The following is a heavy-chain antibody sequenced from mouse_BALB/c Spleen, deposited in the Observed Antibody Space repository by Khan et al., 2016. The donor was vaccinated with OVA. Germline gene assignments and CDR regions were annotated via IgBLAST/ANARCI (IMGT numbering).Heavy chain of an antibody. CDR1: GYSITSNYA. J-gene: IGHJ2*02. D-gene: IGHD1-1*01. CDR2: ISYSGST. CDR3: ARGNYYGYYFDY. Sequence: EVKLLESGPGLVKPSQSLSLTCTVTGYSITSNYAWNWIRQFPGNKLEWMGYISYSGSTTYTPSLKSRISITRDTSKNQFFLQLKSVTTEDTATYYCARGNYYGYYFDYWGQGTSLTVSS. V-gene: IGHV3-2*02.